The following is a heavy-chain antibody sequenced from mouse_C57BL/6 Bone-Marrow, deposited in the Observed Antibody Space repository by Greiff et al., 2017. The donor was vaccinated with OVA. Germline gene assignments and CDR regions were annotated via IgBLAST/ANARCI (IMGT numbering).Heavy chain of an antibody. D-gene: IGHD3-1*01. CDR1: GYSITSGYY. CDR3: ARDSGFDY. CDR2: ISYDGSN. J-gene: IGHJ2*01. V-gene: IGHV3-6*01. Sequence: EVKLMESGPGLVKPSQSLSLTCSVTGYSITSGYYWNWLRQFPGNKLEWMGYISYDGSNNYNPSLKNRISITRDTSKNQFFLKLNSVTTEDTATYYCARDSGFDYWGQGTTLTVSS.